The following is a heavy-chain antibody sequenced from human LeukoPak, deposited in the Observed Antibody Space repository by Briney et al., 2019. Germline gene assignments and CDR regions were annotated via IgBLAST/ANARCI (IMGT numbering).Heavy chain of an antibody. Sequence: AASVKVSCKASGGTFSSYAISWVRQAPGQGLEWMGGIIPIFGTANYAQKFQGRVTITADESTSTAYMELSSLRSEDTAVYYCARGPLMIVVDMYYFDYWGQGTLVTVSS. V-gene: IGHV1-69*13. CDR2: IIPIFGTA. CDR3: ARGPLMIVVDMYYFDY. CDR1: GGTFSSYA. D-gene: IGHD3-22*01. J-gene: IGHJ4*02.